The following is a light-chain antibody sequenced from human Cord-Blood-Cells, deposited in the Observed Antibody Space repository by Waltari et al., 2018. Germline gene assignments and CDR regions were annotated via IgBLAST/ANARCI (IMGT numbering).Light chain of an antibody. CDR2: QVS. Sequence: SYELTQPPSVAVSPGQKASIPCPGAKLGDKHACWYQQNPCQSPVLVIYQVSKRPSGIPGRCAGSSSGSSATLTSGGTQAIDEADDYSQAWDSSTYVFGTETKVTVL. CDR3: QAWDSSTYV. V-gene: IGLV3-1*01. CDR1: KLGDKH. J-gene: IGLJ1*01.